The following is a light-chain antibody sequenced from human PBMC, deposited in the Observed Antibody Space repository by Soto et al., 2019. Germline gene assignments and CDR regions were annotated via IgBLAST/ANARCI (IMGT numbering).Light chain of an antibody. CDR2: GAS. CDR3: QQYGSSLHT. J-gene: IGKJ2*01. V-gene: IGKV3-20*01. CDR1: QSVSSSY. Sequence: EIVLTQSPGTLSLSPGERATLSCRASQSVSSSYLAWYQQKPGQAPRLLIYGASSRATGIPDRFSGSGSGTDFTLTITRLEPEDFAVYYCQQYGSSLHTFGKGTKLEIK.